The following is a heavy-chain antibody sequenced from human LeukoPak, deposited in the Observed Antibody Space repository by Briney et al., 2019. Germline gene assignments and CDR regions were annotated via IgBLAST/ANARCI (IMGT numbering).Heavy chain of an antibody. V-gene: IGHV4-39*07. CDR1: GGSISSSSYY. J-gene: IGHJ4*02. Sequence: SETLSLTCTVSGGSISSSSYYWGWIRQPPGKGLEWIGSIYYSGSTYYNPSLKSRVTISVDTSKNQFSLKLSSVTAADTAVYYCARDQSLIAAAGTHYFDYWGRGTLVTVSS. CDR2: IYYSGST. D-gene: IGHD6-13*01. CDR3: ARDQSLIAAAGTHYFDY.